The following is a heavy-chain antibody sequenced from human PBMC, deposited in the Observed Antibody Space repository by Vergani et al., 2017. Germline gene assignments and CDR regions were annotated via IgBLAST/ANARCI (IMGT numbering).Heavy chain of an antibody. CDR1: GGSISSYY. Sequence: QVQLQESGPGLVKPSETLSLTCTVSGGSISSYYWSWIRQPPGKGLEWIGYIYYSGSTNYNPSLKSRVTISVDTSKNQFSLKLSSVTAADTAVYYCARQNWVRDDSSDKGGMDVWGQGTPVTVSS. CDR3: ARQNWVRDDSSDKGGMDV. V-gene: IGHV4-59*08. J-gene: IGHJ6*02. D-gene: IGHD3-22*01. CDR2: IYYSGST.